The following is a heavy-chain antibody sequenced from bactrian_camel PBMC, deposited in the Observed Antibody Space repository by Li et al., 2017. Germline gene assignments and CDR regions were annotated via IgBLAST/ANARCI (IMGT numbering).Heavy chain of an antibody. Sequence: HVQLVESGGGSAEAGGSLRLSCAAYEYLFTSYCMGWFRQAPGKEREGVASISSDNSTTYADSVKGRFTISKDNAKMTLYLQMNSLKPEDTAMYYCAIDSRYYSGLDFLRIGGKLDEYNYWGQGTQVTVS. CDR1: EYLFTSYC. CDR3: AIDSRYYSGLDFLRIGGKLDEYNY. J-gene: IGHJ4*01. D-gene: IGHD4*01. V-gene: IGHV3S53*01. CDR2: ISSDNST.